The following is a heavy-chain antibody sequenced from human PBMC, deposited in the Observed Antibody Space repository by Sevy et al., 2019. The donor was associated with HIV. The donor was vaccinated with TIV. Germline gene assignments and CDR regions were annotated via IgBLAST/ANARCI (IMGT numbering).Heavy chain of an antibody. V-gene: IGHV3-7*01. CDR2: INQDGSVK. J-gene: IGHJ4*02. CDR1: GFSLNNYW. CDR3: VRAIAKDGSF. Sequence: GGSLRLSCVASGFSLNNYWMNWVRQAPGKGLEWVANINQDGSVKYDADSVRGRFTISRDNARNLVFLQMSSLRVDDSALYYCVRAIAKDGSFWGQGTLVTVSS. D-gene: IGHD6-13*01.